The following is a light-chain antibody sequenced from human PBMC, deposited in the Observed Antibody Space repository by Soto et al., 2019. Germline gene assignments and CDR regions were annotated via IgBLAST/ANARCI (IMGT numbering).Light chain of an antibody. CDR3: SSYKSSSHYV. V-gene: IGLV2-14*01. CDR1: SSDVGGYNY. J-gene: IGLJ1*01. CDR2: DVS. Sequence: QSVLTQPASVSGSPGQSITISCTGTSSDVGGYNYVSWYQQHPGKAPKLMIYDVSNRPSGVSNRFSGSKSGNTASLTISGLQAEDEADYYCSSYKSSSHYVFGTGTKVTV.